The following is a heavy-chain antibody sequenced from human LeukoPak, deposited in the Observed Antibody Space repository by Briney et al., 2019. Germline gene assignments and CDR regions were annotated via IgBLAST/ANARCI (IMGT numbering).Heavy chain of an antibody. V-gene: IGHV4-61*02. CDR3: ARVASSGYYYFDS. D-gene: IGHD3-3*01. J-gene: IGHJ4*02. CDR2: IYTSGST. CDR1: GGSINSDTYY. Sequence: SQTLSLTCSVSGGSINSDTYYWSWIRQPAEKGLEWIGRIYTSGSTNYNPSLKSRVTISMDTSKNQFSLKLSSVTAADTAVYYCARVASSGYYYFDSWGQGTLVTVSS.